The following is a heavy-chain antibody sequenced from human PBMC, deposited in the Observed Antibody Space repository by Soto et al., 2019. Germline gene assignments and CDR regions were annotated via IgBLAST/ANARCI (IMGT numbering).Heavy chain of an antibody. CDR3: ARERGVLLWFGELFRFDP. CDR2: INHSGST. D-gene: IGHD3-10*01. V-gene: IGHV4-34*01. J-gene: IGHJ5*02. Sequence: PSDTLSLTCAVYGGSFSGYYWSWIRQPPGKGLEWIGEINHSGSTNYNPSLKSRVTISVDTSKNQFSLKLSSVTAADTAVYYCARERGVLLWFGELFRFDPWGQGTLVTVS. CDR1: GGSFSGYY.